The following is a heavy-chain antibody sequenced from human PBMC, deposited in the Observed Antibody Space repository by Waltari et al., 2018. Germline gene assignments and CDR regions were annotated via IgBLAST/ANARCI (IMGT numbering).Heavy chain of an antibody. J-gene: IGHJ4*02. CDR1: GFTFNNYW. CDR2: INGDGSGT. Sequence: EVQLVESGGALVQPGGSLRLSCAASGFTFNNYWMTWVRQAPGKGVEWVANINGDGSGTDYVDSVEGRFTISRDNGKKSVFLQRNSLRAEDTAVYYCAKWMARDNWGQGTLVTVSS. V-gene: IGHV3-7*01. D-gene: IGHD2-2*03. CDR3: AKWMARDN.